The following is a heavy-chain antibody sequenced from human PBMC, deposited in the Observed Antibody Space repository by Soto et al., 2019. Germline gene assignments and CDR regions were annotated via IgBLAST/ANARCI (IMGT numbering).Heavy chain of an antibody. Sequence: EVQLVESGGGLVQPGGSLRLSCAASGFTFSSYSMNWVRQAAGKGLEWVSYNSSSSSTIYYADSVKGRFTISRDNAKNSLYLQMNSLRAEDTAVYYCARHPERIAEIGWFDPWGQGTLVTVSS. J-gene: IGHJ5*02. CDR2: NSSSSSTI. CDR3: ARHPERIAEIGWFDP. D-gene: IGHD6-13*01. V-gene: IGHV3-48*01. CDR1: GFTFSSYS.